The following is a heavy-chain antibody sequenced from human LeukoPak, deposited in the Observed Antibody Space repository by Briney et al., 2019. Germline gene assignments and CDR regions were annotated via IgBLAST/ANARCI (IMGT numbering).Heavy chain of an antibody. Sequence: QAGGSLRLSCAASGFTFSSYWMHWVRQGPGKGLVWVSRINTEGSSTSYADSVKGRFTISRDNAKNTLYLQMSSLRAKDTAIYYCARDYDRYYMDVWGKGTTVTVSS. V-gene: IGHV3-74*01. CDR1: GFTFSSYW. D-gene: IGHD3-3*01. J-gene: IGHJ6*03. CDR3: ARDYDRYYMDV. CDR2: INTEGSST.